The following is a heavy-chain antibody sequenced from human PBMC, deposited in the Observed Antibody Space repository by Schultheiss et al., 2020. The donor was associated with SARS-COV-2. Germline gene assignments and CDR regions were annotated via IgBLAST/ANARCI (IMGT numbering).Heavy chain of an antibody. V-gene: IGHV4-34*01. CDR1: GGSFSGYY. D-gene: IGHD3-22*01. J-gene: IGHJ4*02. CDR2: INHGGGT. CDR3: ARVPHYYYDSSGYLDY. Sequence: SETLSLTCAVYGGSFSGYYWSWIRQSPGKGLECIGEINHGGGTNYNPSLRSRVTMSVDTSKNQFSLNLTSVTAADTAVYYCARVPHYYYDSSGYLDYWGQGTLVTVSS.